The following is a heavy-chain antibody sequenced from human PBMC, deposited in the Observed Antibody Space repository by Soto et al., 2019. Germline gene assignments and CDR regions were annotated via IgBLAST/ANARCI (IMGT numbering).Heavy chain of an antibody. V-gene: IGHV5-51*01. CDR3: ARPSGYSSSWRDAFDI. D-gene: IGHD6-13*01. CDR1: GYSFTSYW. Sequence: GESLKISCKGSGYSFTSYWIGWVRQMPGKGLEWMGIIYPGDSDTRYSPSFQGQVTISADKSISTAYLQWSSLKASDTAMYYCARPSGYSSSWRDAFDIWGQGTMVTVSS. J-gene: IGHJ3*02. CDR2: IYPGDSDT.